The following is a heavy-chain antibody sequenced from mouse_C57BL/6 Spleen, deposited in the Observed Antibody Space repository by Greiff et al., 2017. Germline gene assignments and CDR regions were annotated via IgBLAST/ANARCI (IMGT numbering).Heavy chain of an antibody. Sequence: EVMLVESGGGLVKPGGSLKLSCAASGYTFSDYGMHWVRQAPEKGLEWVAYISSGSSTIYYADTVKGRFTISRDNAKNTLFLQMTSLRSEDTAMYYCARRTTVVSFDYWGQGTTLTVSS. CDR2: ISSGSSTI. D-gene: IGHD1-1*01. CDR3: ARRTTVVSFDY. V-gene: IGHV5-17*01. CDR1: GYTFSDYG. J-gene: IGHJ2*01.